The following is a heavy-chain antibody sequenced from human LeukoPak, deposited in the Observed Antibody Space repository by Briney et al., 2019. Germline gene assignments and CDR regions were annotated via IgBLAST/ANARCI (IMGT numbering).Heavy chain of an antibody. CDR2: IYTSGST. D-gene: IGHD1-26*01. J-gene: IGHJ4*02. Sequence: SETLSLTCTVSGGSISSYYWSWIRQPAGKGLEWIGRIYTSGSTNYTPSLKSRVTMSVDTSKNQFSLKLSSVTAADTAVYYCARGPGSYFPYYFDYWGQGTLVTVSS. V-gene: IGHV4-4*07. CDR3: ARGPGSYFPYYFDY. CDR1: GGSISSYY.